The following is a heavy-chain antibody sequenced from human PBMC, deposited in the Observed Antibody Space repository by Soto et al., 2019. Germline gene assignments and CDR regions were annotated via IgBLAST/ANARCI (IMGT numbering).Heavy chain of an antibody. CDR3: ARDTAELYNTEPSRAFDV. V-gene: IGHV1-69*06. CDR1: GDTFKNHG. D-gene: IGHD1-20*01. CDR2: IIPVFGTT. Sequence: QEQLVQSGAEVKKPGSSVKVSCRASGDTFKNHGISWVRQAPGHGLEWMGSIIPVFGTTNYAQKSRGRLTLTADKDTTTANRELSGLTSEDTAVYFCARDTAELYNTEPSRAFDVGGQGTLSTASS. J-gene: IGHJ3*01.